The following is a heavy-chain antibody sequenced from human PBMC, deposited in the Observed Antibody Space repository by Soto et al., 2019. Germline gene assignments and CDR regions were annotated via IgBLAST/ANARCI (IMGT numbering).Heavy chain of an antibody. J-gene: IGHJ4*02. D-gene: IGHD6-6*01. V-gene: IGHV3-33*01. Sequence: PGGSLRLSCAASGFTFSSYGMHWVRQAPGKGLEWVAVIWYDGSNKYYADSVKGRFTISRDNSKNTLYLQMNSLRAEDTAVYYCARDLSPLYSSSPTYYFDYWGQGTLVTAPQ. CDR3: ARDLSPLYSSSPTYYFDY. CDR2: IWYDGSNK. CDR1: GFTFSSYG.